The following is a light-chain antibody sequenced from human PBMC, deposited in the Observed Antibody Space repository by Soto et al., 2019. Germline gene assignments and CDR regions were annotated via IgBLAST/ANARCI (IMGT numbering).Light chain of an antibody. CDR2: DAS. CDR3: QQRSNWPPG. Sequence: EIVLTQSPATLSVSPGERATLSCRASQSVSSSYLAWYQQKPGQAPRLLIYDASNRATGIPARFTGSGSGTDFTLTISSLEPEDFAVYYCQQRSNWPPGFGQGTRLEIK. V-gene: IGKV3D-20*02. J-gene: IGKJ5*01. CDR1: QSVSSSY.